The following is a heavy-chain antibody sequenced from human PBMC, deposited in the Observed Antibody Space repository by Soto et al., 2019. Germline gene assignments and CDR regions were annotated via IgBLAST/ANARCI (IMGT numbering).Heavy chain of an antibody. CDR1: GGTFSSYA. CDR3: AREGTGTTMVYYYYGMDV. J-gene: IGHJ6*02. CDR2: IIPIFGTA. D-gene: IGHD1-7*01. V-gene: IGHV1-69*06. Sequence: SVKVSYKASGGTFSSYAISWVRQAPGQGLEWMGGIIPIFGTANYAQKFQGRVTITADKSTSTAYMELSSLRSEDTAVYYCAREGTGTTMVYYYYGMDVWGQGTTVTVSS.